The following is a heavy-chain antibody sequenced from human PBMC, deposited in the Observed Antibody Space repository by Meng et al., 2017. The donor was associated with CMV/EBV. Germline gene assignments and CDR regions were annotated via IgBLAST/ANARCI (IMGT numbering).Heavy chain of an antibody. CDR3: ARDRGVLRFLEWTHPRVDRGPVWFDP. D-gene: IGHD3-3*01. J-gene: IGHJ5*02. Sequence: GSLRLSCTVSGGSVSSGSYYWSWIRQPPGKGLEWIGYIYYSGSTNYNPSLKSRVTISVDTSKNQFSLKLSSVTAADTAVYYCARDRGVLRFLEWTHPRVDRGPVWFDPWGQGTLVTVSS. CDR2: IYYSGST. V-gene: IGHV4-61*01. CDR1: GGSVSSGSYY.